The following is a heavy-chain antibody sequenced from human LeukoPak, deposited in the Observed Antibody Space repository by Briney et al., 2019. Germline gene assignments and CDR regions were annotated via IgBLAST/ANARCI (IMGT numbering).Heavy chain of an antibody. CDR3: ARVAGSIDY. J-gene: IGHJ4*02. Sequence: ASAKVSCKASGYTFTRYDIHWVRQATGQGLEWMGWMNPNSGYTGYAQKFQGRVTITRDTSISTAYMELSSLRSEDTAVYYCARVAGSIDYWGQGTLVTVSS. CDR2: MNPNSGYT. D-gene: IGHD6-19*01. V-gene: IGHV1-8*03. CDR1: GYTFTRYD.